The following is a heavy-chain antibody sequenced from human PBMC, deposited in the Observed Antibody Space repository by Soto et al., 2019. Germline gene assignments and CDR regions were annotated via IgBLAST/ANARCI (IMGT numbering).Heavy chain of an antibody. Sequence: PGGSLRLSCAASGFTFGNAWMSWVRQAPGKGLEWVGRIKSKTDGGTTDYAAPVKGRFTISRDDSKNTLYLQMNSLKTEDTAVYYCTSLRMDYDFWSGYYNYYYYGMDVWGQGTTVTVSS. CDR2: IKSKTDGGTT. V-gene: IGHV3-15*01. CDR1: GFTFGNAW. D-gene: IGHD3-3*01. CDR3: TSLRMDYDFWSGYYNYYYYGMDV. J-gene: IGHJ6*02.